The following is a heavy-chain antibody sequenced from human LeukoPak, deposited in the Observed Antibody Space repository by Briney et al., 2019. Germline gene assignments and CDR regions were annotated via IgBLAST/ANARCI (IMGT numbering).Heavy chain of an antibody. J-gene: IGHJ4*02. CDR3: AGTKDFWSGYFAY. V-gene: IGHV1-2*02. Sequence: ASVKVSCKASGYSLTGYYMHWLRQAPGQGLEWMGWINPNSGDTGYAQKFQGRVTMTRDTSISTAYMELSRLRSDDTAVYYCAGTKDFWSGYFAYWGQGTLVTVSS. CDR2: INPNSGDT. CDR1: GYSLTGYY. D-gene: IGHD3-3*01.